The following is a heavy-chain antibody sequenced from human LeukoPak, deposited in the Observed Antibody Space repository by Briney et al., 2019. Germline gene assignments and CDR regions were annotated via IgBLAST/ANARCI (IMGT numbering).Heavy chain of an antibody. V-gene: IGHV3-48*03. CDR2: ISSSGSTI. J-gene: IGHJ4*02. Sequence: GGSLRLSCAASGFTFSSYEMNWVRQAPGKGLEWVSYISSSGSTIYYADSVKGRFTISRDNAKNSLYLQMNSLRAEDTAVYYCARGNVYGDYVDYWGQGTPVTVSS. D-gene: IGHD4-17*01. CDR1: GFTFSSYE. CDR3: ARGNVYGDYVDY.